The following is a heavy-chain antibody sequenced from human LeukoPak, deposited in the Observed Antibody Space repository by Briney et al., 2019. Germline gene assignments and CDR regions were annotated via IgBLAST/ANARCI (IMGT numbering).Heavy chain of an antibody. D-gene: IGHD3-22*01. V-gene: IGHV4-4*02. CDR1: GGSITSSDW. CDR2: ISHTGST. J-gene: IGHJ3*02. CDR3: ARELYDGSRHDTFDI. Sequence: PSGTLSLTCAVSGGSITSSDWWSWVRQPPGKGLEWIGEISHTGSTHYNPSLKSRVTISVDKPKNQFSLKLSSVTAADTAVYYCARELYDGSRHDTFDIWGQGTMVTVSS.